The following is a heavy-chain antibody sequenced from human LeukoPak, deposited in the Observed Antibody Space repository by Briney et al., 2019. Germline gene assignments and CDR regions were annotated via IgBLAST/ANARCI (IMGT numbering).Heavy chain of an antibody. CDR1: GDSISSTIYY. CDR3: ARQDNSAYYFLDRD. D-gene: IGHD3-22*01. Sequence: SETLSLTCTVSGDSISSTIYYWGWIRQPPGKGLEWIGSIYYRGSTYYNPSLKSRVTISVDTSKNQFSLKLTSVTAADTAVYYCARQDNSAYYFLDRDWGQGTLVTVSS. V-gene: IGHV4-39*01. J-gene: IGHJ4*02. CDR2: IYYRGST.